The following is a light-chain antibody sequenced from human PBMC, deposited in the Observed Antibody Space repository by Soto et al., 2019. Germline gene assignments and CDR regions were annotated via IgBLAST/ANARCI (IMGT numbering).Light chain of an antibody. CDR2: EVR. V-gene: IGLV2-14*01. J-gene: IGLJ1*01. CDR1: MRDVGAYNL. CDR3: SSYTSSSLYV. Sequence: QSALTQPASVSGSPGQSITISCAGTMRDVGAYNLVSWYQQHPGRAPQLIIYEVRNRPSGISFRFSGSKSGNTASLTISGLQAEDEADYYCSSYTSSSLYVFGTGTKVTVL.